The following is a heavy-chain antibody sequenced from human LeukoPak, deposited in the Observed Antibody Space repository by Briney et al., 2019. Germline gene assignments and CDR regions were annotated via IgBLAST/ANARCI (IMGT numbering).Heavy chain of an antibody. V-gene: IGHV3-23*01. J-gene: IGHJ4*02. Sequence: PGGSLRLSCAASGFTFSSYAMSWVRQAPGKGLEWVSAISGSGGSTYYADSVKGRFTISRDNSKNTLYLQMNSLRAEDTAVYYCAKPEAPLHYVWGSYRSTDYFDYWGQGTLVTVSS. CDR1: GFTFSSYA. CDR3: AKPEAPLHYVWGSYRSTDYFDY. CDR2: ISGSGGST. D-gene: IGHD3-16*02.